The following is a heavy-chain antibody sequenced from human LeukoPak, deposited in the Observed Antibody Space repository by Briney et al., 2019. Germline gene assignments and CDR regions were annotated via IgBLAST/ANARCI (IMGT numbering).Heavy chain of an antibody. J-gene: IGHJ6*04. D-gene: IGHD2-2*01. CDR3: ARDGGLGDIVVVPAAMEGYYGMDV. V-gene: IGHV1-69*01. CDR2: IIPIFGTA. CDR1: GGTFSSYA. Sequence: SVKVSCKASGGTFSSYAISWVRQAPGQGLEWMGGIIPIFGTANYAQKFQGRVTITADESTSTAYMELSSLRSEDTAVYYCARDGGLGDIVVVPAAMEGYYGMDVWAKGTTVTVSS.